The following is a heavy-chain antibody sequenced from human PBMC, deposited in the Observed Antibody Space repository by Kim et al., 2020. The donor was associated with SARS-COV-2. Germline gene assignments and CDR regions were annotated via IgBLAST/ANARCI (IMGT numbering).Heavy chain of an antibody. Sequence: GGSLRLSCAASGFTFSSYAMHWVRQAPGKGLEWVAVISYDGSNKYYADSVKGRFTISRDNSKNTLYLQMNSLRAEDTAVYYCARSRSGSYLGYFDYWGQGTLVTVSS. V-gene: IGHV3-30-3*01. CDR2: ISYDGSNK. J-gene: IGHJ4*02. CDR3: ARSRSGSYLGYFDY. CDR1: GFTFSSYA. D-gene: IGHD1-26*01.